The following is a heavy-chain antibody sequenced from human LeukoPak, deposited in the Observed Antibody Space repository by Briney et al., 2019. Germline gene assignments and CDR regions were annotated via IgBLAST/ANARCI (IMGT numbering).Heavy chain of an antibody. CDR2: INHSGST. Sequence: PLETLSLTCAVYGGSFSGYYWSWIRQPPGEGLEWIGEINHSGSTNYNPSLKSRVTISVDTSKNQFSLKLSSVTAADTAVYYCATDYDLGMDVWGQGTTVTVSS. J-gene: IGHJ6*02. V-gene: IGHV4-34*01. CDR3: ATDYDLGMDV. CDR1: GGSFSGYY. D-gene: IGHD3-3*01.